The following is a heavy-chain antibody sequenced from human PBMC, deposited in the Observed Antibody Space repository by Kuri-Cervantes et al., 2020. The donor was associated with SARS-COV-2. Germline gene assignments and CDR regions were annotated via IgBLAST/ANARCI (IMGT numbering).Heavy chain of an antibody. CDR2: INPNSGGT. V-gene: IGHV1-2*02. Sequence: ASVKVSCKASGYTFTGYYMHWARQAPGQGLEWMGWINPNSGGTNYAQKFQGRVTMTRDTSISTAYMELSRLRSDDTAVYYCARGPGSYHIWYYFDYWGQGTLVTVSS. CDR3: ARGPGSYHIWYYFDY. CDR1: GYTFTGYY. J-gene: IGHJ4*02. D-gene: IGHD1-26*01.